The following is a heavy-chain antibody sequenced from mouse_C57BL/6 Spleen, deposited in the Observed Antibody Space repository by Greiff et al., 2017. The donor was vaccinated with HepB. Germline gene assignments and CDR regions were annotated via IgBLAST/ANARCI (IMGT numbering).Heavy chain of an antibody. CDR2: ISYDGSN. D-gene: IGHD1-1*01. CDR1: GYSITSGYY. V-gene: IGHV3-6*01. Sequence: EVKLMESGPGLVKPSQSLSLTCSVTGYSITSGYYWNWIRQFPGNKLEWMGYISYDGSNNYNPSLKNRISITRDTSKNQFFLKLNSVTTEDTATYYCATGYYGAMDYWGQGTSVTVSS. CDR3: ATGYYGAMDY. J-gene: IGHJ4*01.